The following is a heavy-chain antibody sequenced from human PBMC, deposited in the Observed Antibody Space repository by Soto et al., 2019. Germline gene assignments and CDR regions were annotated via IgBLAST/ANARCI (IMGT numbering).Heavy chain of an antibody. Sequence: QVQLVQSGAEVKKPGASVKVSCTASGYTFTSYYMHWVRHAPGPGLQWMGIINHTGGSTSYAQTFQGRVTVTRDMSTSKAFRALSSLRSEDTAVYYCVREAGGLFINGGYFDSWGQGTMVTVSS. CDR1: GYTFTSYY. V-gene: IGHV1-46*01. CDR3: VREAGGLFINGGYFDS. CDR2: INHTGGST. D-gene: IGHD3-10*01. J-gene: IGHJ3*02.